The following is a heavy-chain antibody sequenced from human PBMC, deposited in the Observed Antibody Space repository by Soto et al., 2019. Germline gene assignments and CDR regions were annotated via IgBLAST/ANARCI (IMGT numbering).Heavy chain of an antibody. CDR2: INAGNGNT. CDR1: GYIFSSYG. V-gene: IGHV1-3*01. D-gene: IGHD6-19*01. J-gene: IGHJ6*02. CDR3: ARDHSSGWYEFGGMDV. Sequence: APVKVSCKASGYIFSSYGISWVRQAPGQGLEWMGWINAGNGNTKYSQKFQGRVTITRDTSASTAYMELSSLRSEDTAVYYCARDHSSGWYEFGGMDVWGQGTTVTVSS.